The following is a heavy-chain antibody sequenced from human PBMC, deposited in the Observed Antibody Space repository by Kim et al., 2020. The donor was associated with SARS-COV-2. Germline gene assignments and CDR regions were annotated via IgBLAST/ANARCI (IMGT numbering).Heavy chain of an antibody. CDR3: ATELPTLAYCGGDCYSPFDY. D-gene: IGHD2-21*02. V-gene: IGHV3-11*01. J-gene: IGHJ4*02. CDR2: ISSSGSTI. Sequence: GGSLRLSCAASGFTFSDYYMSWIRQAPGKGLEWVSYISSSGSTIYYADSVKGRFTISRDNAKNSLYLQMNSLRAEDTAVYYCATELPTLAYCGGDCYSPFDYWGQGTLVTVSS. CDR1: GFTFSDYY.